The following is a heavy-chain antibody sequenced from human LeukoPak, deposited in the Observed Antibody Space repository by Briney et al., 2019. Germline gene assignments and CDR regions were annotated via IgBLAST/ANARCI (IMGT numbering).Heavy chain of an antibody. CDR1: GYTFTSYG. CDR3: ARWTGTTGLDY. J-gene: IGHJ4*02. CDR2: INPSGGST. Sequence: ASVKVSCKASGYTFTSYGISWVRQAPGQGLEWMGIINPSGGSTTYAQKFQGRVTMTRDTSTTTVYMELSSLKSEDTAVYYCARWTGTTGLDYWGQGTLVTVSS. V-gene: IGHV1-46*01. D-gene: IGHD1-1*01.